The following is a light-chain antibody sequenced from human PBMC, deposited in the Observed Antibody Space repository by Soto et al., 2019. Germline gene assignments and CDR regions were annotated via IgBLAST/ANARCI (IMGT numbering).Light chain of an antibody. CDR3: AAWDDGLNGFWV. V-gene: IGLV1-44*01. CDR1: SSNIGSNT. CDR2: SNN. Sequence: QSVLTQPPSASGTPGQRVAISWSGSSSNIGSNTVNWYQQLPGTAPKVLIYSNNQRPSGVPDRFSGSKSGTSASLAISGLQSEDEADYYCAAWDDGLNGFWVFGTGTKVTVL. J-gene: IGLJ1*01.